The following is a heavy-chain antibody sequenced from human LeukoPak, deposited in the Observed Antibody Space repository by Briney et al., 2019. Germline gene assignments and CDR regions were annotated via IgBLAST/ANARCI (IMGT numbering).Heavy chain of an antibody. CDR2: IYHSGST. CDR1: SYSISSGYY. V-gene: IGHV4-38-2*02. J-gene: IGHJ5*02. Sequence: SEALSLTCTVSSYSISSGYYWGWIRQPPGKGLEWNGSIYHSGSTYYNPPLKSRVTISVDTSTNHFSLKLSSVTAADTAVYYCARVPHGETIFGVVLYWFDPWGQGTLVTVSS. D-gene: IGHD3-3*01. CDR3: ARVPHGETIFGVVLYWFDP.